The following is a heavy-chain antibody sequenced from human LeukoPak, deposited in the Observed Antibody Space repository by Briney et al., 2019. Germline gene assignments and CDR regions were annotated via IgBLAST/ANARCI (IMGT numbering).Heavy chain of an antibody. V-gene: IGHV3-9*01. CDR2: FSWNSGSL. CDR1: EFTFDDYA. CDR3: AKDMAATIPLYGMDV. Sequence: GGSLRLSCAVSEFTFDDYAMHWVRQGPGKGLEWVSGFSWNSGSLDYADSVKGRFTISRDNAKNSLHLQMNSLRAEDTALYYCAKDMAATIPLYGMDVWGQGTKVTVSS. J-gene: IGHJ6*02. D-gene: IGHD5-12*01.